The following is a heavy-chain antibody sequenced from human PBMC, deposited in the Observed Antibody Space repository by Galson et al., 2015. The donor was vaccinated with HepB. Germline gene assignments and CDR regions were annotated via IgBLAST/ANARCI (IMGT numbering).Heavy chain of an antibody. CDR1: GYTFTSYG. J-gene: IGHJ6*02. CDR3: ARGGTYDFGDSMYYYYGMGV. Sequence: SVKVSCKASGYTFTSYGISWVRQAPGQRLEWVGWISAYNGNTNYAQKLQGRVTMTTDTSTNTAYMELRSLRSDDTAVYYCARGGTYDFGDSMYYYYGMGVWCQVTTVTVSS. CDR2: ISAYNGNT. D-gene: IGHD4-17*01. V-gene: IGHV1-18*04.